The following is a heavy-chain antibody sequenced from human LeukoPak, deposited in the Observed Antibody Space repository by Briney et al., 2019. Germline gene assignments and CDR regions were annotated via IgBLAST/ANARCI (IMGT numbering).Heavy chain of an antibody. J-gene: IGHJ6*03. CDR1: GFTFSSYS. Sequence: GGSLRLSCAASGFTFSSYSMNWVRQAPGKGLEWVSSISSSSSYIYYADSVKGRFTISRDNSKNTLFLQMNSLRAEDTAVYYCALQGSSQPNYYYYYMDVWGKGTTVTVSS. D-gene: IGHD1-1*01. CDR3: ALQGSSQPNYYYYYMDV. V-gene: IGHV3-21*01. CDR2: ISSSSSYI.